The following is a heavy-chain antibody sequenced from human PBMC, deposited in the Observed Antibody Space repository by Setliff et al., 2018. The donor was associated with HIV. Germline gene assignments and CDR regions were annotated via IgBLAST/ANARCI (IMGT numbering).Heavy chain of an antibody. V-gene: IGHV4-59*01. J-gene: IGHJ4*02. Sequence: SETLSLTCTVSGGSISSYYWSWIRQPPGKGLEWIGYIYYSGSTNYNPSLKSRVTISVDTSKNQFSLKLSSVTAADTAVYYCARETIWSGHSYFDYWGQGTLVTVSS. CDR1: GGSISSYY. CDR2: IYYSGST. CDR3: ARETIWSGHSYFDY. D-gene: IGHD3-3*01.